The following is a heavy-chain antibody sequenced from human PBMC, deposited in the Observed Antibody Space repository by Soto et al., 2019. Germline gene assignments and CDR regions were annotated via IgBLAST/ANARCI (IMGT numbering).Heavy chain of an antibody. CDR2: ISGGGGST. CDR3: AKDPTSYDSSAHVDS. D-gene: IGHD3-22*01. Sequence: EVKLLESGGRLVQPGGSLRLSCAASGFSFNIFAMNWVRQAPRQGLEWGSGISGGGGSTYYADSVKGRFTISRDNSNKALYLQMNRLRAEDTAVYYCAKDPTSYDSSAHVDSWGEGTLGTVSS. CDR1: GFSFNIFA. V-gene: IGHV3-23*01. J-gene: IGHJ4*02.